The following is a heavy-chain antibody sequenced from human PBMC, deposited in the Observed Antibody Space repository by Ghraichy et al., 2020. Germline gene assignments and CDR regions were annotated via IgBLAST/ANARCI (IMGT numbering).Heavy chain of an antibody. D-gene: IGHD5-12*01. CDR2: INANTGNP. V-gene: IGHV7-4-1*02. CDR1: GYTFSTYV. CDR3: ARDFLGSFLADRGYNGYDPEYYYGMDV. Sequence: ASVKVSCKASGYTFSTYVMNWVRQAPGQGLEWMGWINANTGNPRYAQGFTGRFAFSLDTSVSTAYLHISSLEAEDTAIYYCARDFLGSFLADRGYNGYDPEYYYGMDVWGQGTTVTVSS. J-gene: IGHJ6*02.